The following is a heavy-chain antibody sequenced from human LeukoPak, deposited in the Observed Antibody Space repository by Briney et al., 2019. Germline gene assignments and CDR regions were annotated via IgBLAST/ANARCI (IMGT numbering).Heavy chain of an antibody. D-gene: IGHD6-6*01. CDR2: IGGSGSTT. J-gene: IGHJ4*02. V-gene: IGHV3-23*01. Sequence: PGGSLRLSCEASGFTFSSYAMSWVRQAPGKGLEWVSAIGGSGSTTYYADFVKGRFTISRDNSKNTLSLQMNSLRVEDTAVYYCAKVVIAARRFDYWGQGTLVTVSS. CDR3: AKVVIAARRFDY. CDR1: GFTFSSYA.